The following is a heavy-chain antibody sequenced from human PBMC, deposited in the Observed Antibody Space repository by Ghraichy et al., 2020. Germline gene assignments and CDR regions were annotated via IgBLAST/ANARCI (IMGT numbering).Heavy chain of an antibody. D-gene: IGHD3-22*01. CDR1: GGTIIRTTFY. CDR3: ARAGKAFYFASSGHVFQY. CDR2: IYHTGNT. J-gene: IGHJ4*03. V-gene: IGHV4-39*02. Sequence: SETLSLTCSVSGGTIIRTTFYWAWIRQPPGKGLEWIGNIYHTGNTYYNPSLGGRVSMSVDTSKNHFSLQVASVTAADTAVYFCARAGKAFYFASSGHVFQYWGQGNLVTVS.